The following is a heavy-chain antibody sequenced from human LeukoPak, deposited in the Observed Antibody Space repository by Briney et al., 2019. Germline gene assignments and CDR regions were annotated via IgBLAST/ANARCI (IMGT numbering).Heavy chain of an antibody. V-gene: IGHV4-39*01. CDR1: GGSITRGTNY. J-gene: IGHJ4*02. D-gene: IGHD1-14*01. Sequence: SETLSLTCTVSGGSITRGTNYWGWIRQPPGKGLEWIGSIYYSGTTYYNPSLKSRVTIPIDTSKNQVSLKLTSVTATDTAVYYCARHNPYFDYWGQGTLVTVSS. CDR3: ARHNPYFDY. CDR2: IYYSGTT.